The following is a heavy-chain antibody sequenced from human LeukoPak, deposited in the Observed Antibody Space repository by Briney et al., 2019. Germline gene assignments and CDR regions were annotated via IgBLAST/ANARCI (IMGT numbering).Heavy chain of an antibody. Sequence: GGSLRLSCAASGFTFSSYSMNWVRQAPGKGLEWVSSISSSSSYIYYADSVKGRSTISRDNAKNSLYLQMNSLRAEDTAVYYCARDRGYDSSGYLDYWGQGTLVTVSS. CDR3: ARDRGYDSSGYLDY. CDR1: GFTFSSYS. V-gene: IGHV3-21*01. D-gene: IGHD3-22*01. J-gene: IGHJ4*02. CDR2: ISSSSSYI.